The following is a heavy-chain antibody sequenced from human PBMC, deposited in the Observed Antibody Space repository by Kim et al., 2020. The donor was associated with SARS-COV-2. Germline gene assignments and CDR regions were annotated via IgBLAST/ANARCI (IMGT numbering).Heavy chain of an antibody. CDR3: ASWISAHFDN. J-gene: IGHJ4*01. V-gene: IGHV3-23*01. CDR2: T. D-gene: IGHD1-1*01. Sequence: TTEANDVKSRFTVHKDKSKTTLYLQMHSLRADDTALYYCASWISAHFDNWGHGTLVTVSS.